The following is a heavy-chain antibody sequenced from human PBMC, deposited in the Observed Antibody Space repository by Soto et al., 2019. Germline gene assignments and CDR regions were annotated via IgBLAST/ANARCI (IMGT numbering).Heavy chain of an antibody. CDR1: GYTFTSYG. D-gene: IGHD3-22*01. J-gene: IGHJ3*02. Sequence: ASVKVSCKASGYTFTSYGISWVRQAPGQGLEWMGWISAYNGNTNYAKKLQCRVTMTTDTSTSPAYMELRSLRSDDTAVSYCARDKRYHDSSSAFDIWGQGTMVTVSS. CDR2: ISAYNGNT. CDR3: ARDKRYHDSSSAFDI. V-gene: IGHV1-18*01.